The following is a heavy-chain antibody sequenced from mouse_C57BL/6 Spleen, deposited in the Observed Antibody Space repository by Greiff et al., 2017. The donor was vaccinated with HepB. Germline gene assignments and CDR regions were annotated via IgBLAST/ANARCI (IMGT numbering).Heavy chain of an antibody. V-gene: IGHV3-1*01. CDR1: GYSITSGYD. J-gene: IGHJ3*01. CDR3: ARDDYDYGAWFAY. D-gene: IGHD2-4*01. Sequence: DVKLQESGPGMVKPSQSLSLTCTVTGYSITSGYDWHWIRHFPGNKLEWMGYISYSGSTNYNPSLKSRISITHDTSKNHFFLKLNSVTTEDTATYYCARDDYDYGAWFAYWGQGTLVTVSA. CDR2: ISYSGST.